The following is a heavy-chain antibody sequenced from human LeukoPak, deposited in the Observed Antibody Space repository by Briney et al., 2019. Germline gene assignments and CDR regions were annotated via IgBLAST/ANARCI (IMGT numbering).Heavy chain of an antibody. Sequence: SETLSLTCAVSGGSISSGGYSWSWIRQPPGKGLEWIGYIYHSGSTYYNPSLKGRVTISVDGSKNQFSLKLSSVTAADTAVYYCARGVATPDLDYYFDYWGQGTLVTVSS. CDR1: GGSISSGGYS. CDR3: ARGVATPDLDYYFDY. V-gene: IGHV4-30-2*01. J-gene: IGHJ4*02. D-gene: IGHD5-12*01. CDR2: IYHSGST.